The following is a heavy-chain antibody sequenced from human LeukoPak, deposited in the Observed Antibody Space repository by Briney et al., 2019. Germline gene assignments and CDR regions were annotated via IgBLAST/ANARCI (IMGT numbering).Heavy chain of an antibody. J-gene: IGHJ6*03. Sequence: SVKVSCKASGGTFSSYAISWVRQAPGQGLEWMGGIIPIFGTANYAQKFQGRVTITADESTSTAYMELSSLRSEDTAVYYCARDIVVVPAAISTRNPGHYYYYYMDAWGKGTTVTVSS. V-gene: IGHV1-69*13. CDR2: IIPIFGTA. CDR3: ARDIVVVPAAISTRNPGHYYYYYMDA. D-gene: IGHD2-2*01. CDR1: GGTFSSYA.